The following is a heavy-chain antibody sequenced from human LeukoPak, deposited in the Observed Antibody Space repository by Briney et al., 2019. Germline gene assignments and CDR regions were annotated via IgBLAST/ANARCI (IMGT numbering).Heavy chain of an antibody. V-gene: IGHV1-69*01. CDR1: GGTFSSYA. Sequence: SVKVSCKASGGTFSSYAISWVRQAPGQGLEWMGGIIPIFGTANYAQKFQGRVTITADESTSTAYMELSSLRSEDTAVYYCARVTLGYYGSGSYNGAILDYWGQGTLVTVSS. CDR3: ARVTLGYYGSGSYNGAILDY. D-gene: IGHD3-10*01. J-gene: IGHJ4*02. CDR2: IIPIFGTA.